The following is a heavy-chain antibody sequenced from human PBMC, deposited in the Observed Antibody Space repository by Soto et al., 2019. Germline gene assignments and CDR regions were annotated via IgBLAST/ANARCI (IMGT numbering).Heavy chain of an antibody. CDR3: AARDGSSGYYLGTFDI. J-gene: IGHJ3*02. CDR2: IYPGDSDT. D-gene: IGHD3-22*01. Sequence: GESLKISCKGSGYSFTSYWIGWVRQMPGKGLEWMGIIYPGDSDTRYSPSFQGQVTISADKSISTAYLQWSSLKASDTAMYYCAARDGSSGYYLGTFDIWGQGTMVTVSS. V-gene: IGHV5-51*01. CDR1: GYSFTSYW.